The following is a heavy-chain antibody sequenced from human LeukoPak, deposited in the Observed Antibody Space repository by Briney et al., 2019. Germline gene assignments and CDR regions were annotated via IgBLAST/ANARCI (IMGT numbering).Heavy chain of an antibody. D-gene: IGHD1-26*01. Sequence: PGGSLRLSCAASGFTFSSYSMNWVRQAPGKGLEWVSYISSSGSTIYYADSVKGRFTVSRDNAKNSLYLQMNSLRAEDTAVYYCARSPREGYFDYWGQGTLVTVSS. J-gene: IGHJ4*02. CDR1: GFTFSSYS. CDR2: ISSSGSTI. CDR3: ARSPREGYFDY. V-gene: IGHV3-48*04.